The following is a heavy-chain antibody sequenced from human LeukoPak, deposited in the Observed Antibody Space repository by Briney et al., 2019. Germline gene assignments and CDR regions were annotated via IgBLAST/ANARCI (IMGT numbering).Heavy chain of an antibody. V-gene: IGHV3-23*01. CDR2: ISGSGGGT. Sequence: PGGSLRLSCAASGFTFSSYAMSWVRQAPGKGLEWVSAISGSGGGTYYADSVKGRFTISRDNSKNTLYLQMNSLRAEDTAVYYCAKSPRLRGVIRNLGPNWFDPWGQGTLVTVSS. CDR3: AKSPRLRGVIRNLGPNWFDP. J-gene: IGHJ5*02. CDR1: GFTFSSYA. D-gene: IGHD3-10*01.